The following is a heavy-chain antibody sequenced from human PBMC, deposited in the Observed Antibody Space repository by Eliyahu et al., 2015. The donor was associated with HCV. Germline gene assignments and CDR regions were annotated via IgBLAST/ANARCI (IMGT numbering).Heavy chain of an antibody. CDR2: THYSGTT. Sequence: QVQLQESGPGLVKPSETLSLTCAVSGYSISSGFYWGWLRQPPGKGLEWIGVTHYSGTTFYNPSLRGRVTMSVDRSKNQFSLKLNSVTAADTAVYYCARVSGYCGSTKCLPENWGQGTLVTVSS. J-gene: IGHJ4*02. CDR3: ARVSGYCGSTKCLPEN. D-gene: IGHD2-2*01. CDR1: GYSISSGFY. V-gene: IGHV4-38-2*01.